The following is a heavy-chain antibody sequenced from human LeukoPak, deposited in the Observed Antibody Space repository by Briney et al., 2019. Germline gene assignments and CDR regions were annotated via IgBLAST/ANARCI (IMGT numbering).Heavy chain of an antibody. CDR3: ARSIVVVYYFDY. Sequence: PGGSLRLSCAASGFTFSSYAMHWVRQAPGKGLEYVSAISSNGGSTYYANSVKGRFTISRDNSKNTLYLQMGSLRAEDMAVYYCARSIVVVYYFDYWGQGTLVTVSS. CDR1: GFTFSSYA. V-gene: IGHV3-64*01. D-gene: IGHD3-22*01. J-gene: IGHJ4*02. CDR2: ISSNGGST.